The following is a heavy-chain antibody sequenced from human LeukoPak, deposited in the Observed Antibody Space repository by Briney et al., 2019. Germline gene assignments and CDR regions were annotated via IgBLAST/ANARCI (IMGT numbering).Heavy chain of an antibody. V-gene: IGHV4-34*01. J-gene: IGHJ4*02. Sequence: SETLSLTRAVYGGSFSGYYWSWIRQPPGKGLEWIGEINHSGSTNYNPSLKSRVTISVDTSKNQFSLKLSSVTAADTAVYYCARYSSSPFDYWGQGTLVTVSS. CDR1: GGSFSGYY. CDR2: INHSGST. D-gene: IGHD6-6*01. CDR3: ARYSSSPFDY.